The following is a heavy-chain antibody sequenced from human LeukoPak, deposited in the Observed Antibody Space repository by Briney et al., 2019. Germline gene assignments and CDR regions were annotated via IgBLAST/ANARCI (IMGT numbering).Heavy chain of an antibody. V-gene: IGHV3-23*01. Sequence: PGGSLRLSCAASGFTFSSYAMSWVRQAPGKGLEWVSAISGSGGSTYYADSVKGRFTISRDNSKNTLYLQMNSLRAEDTAVYYCAKDPRRITALYALXYYFDYWGQXTLXTVSS. CDR3: AKDPRRITALYALXYYFDY. CDR1: GFTFSSYA. D-gene: IGHD3-10*01. CDR2: ISGSGGST. J-gene: IGHJ4*02.